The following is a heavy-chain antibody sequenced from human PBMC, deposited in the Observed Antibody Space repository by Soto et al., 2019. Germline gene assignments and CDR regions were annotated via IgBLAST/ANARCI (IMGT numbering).Heavy chain of an antibody. V-gene: IGHV4-61*01. CDR2: IDYSGAT. D-gene: IGHD5-18*01. J-gene: IGHJ4*02. CDR3: ARERRSYGYFDP. Sequence: QVQLQESGPGLVKPSETLSLTCTVSGVSVRSGNYYWSWLRQPPGKGLQWIGYIDYSGATNYNPSLKSRVNISIDTSKNQFSLKLSYVTTADTAVYFCARERRSYGYFDPWGQGTLVTVSS. CDR1: GVSVRSGNYY.